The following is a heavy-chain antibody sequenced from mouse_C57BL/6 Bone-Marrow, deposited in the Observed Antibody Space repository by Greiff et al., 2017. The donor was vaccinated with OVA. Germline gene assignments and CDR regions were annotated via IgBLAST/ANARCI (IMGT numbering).Heavy chain of an antibody. J-gene: IGHJ2*01. Sequence: EVQLQQSGPELVKPGASVKISCKASGYTFTDYYMNWVKQSHGKSLEWIGDINPNNGGTSYNQKFKGKATLTVDKSSSTAYMELRSLTSEDSAVYYCASYYDYDVWGQGTTLTVSS. CDR1: GYTFTDYY. CDR3: ASYYDYDV. V-gene: IGHV1-26*01. D-gene: IGHD2-4*01. CDR2: INPNNGGT.